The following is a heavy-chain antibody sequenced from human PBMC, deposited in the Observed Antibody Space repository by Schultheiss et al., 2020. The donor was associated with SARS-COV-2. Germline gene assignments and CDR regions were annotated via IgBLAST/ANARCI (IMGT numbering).Heavy chain of an antibody. CDR1: GFTFSSYA. CDR3: VKDLGLVVITFDAFDI. D-gene: IGHD3-22*01. Sequence: GGSLRLSCSASGFTFSSYAMHWVRQAPGKGLEYVSAISSNGGSTYYADSVKGRFTISRDNSKNTLYLQMSSLRAEDTAVYYCVKDLGLVVITFDAFDIWGQGTMVTVSS. V-gene: IGHV3-64D*06. CDR2: ISSNGGST. J-gene: IGHJ3*02.